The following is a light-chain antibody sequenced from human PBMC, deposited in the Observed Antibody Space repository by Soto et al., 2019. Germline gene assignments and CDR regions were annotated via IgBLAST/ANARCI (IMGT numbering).Light chain of an antibody. CDR2: AES. CDR1: QGISSY. CDR3: QHGCT. J-gene: IGKJ3*01. V-gene: IGKV1-9*01. Sequence: DIQLTQSQSFLSASVGDRVTITCRASQGISSYLAWYQKKPGKAPKSLIYAESTLQSGVTSSFSGSGSGTEFTPTMSILRPEDFATYYCQHGCTFGPWTKVFI.